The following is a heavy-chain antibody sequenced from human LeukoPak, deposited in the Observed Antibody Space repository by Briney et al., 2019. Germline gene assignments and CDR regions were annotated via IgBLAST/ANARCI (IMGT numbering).Heavy chain of an antibody. Sequence: PGGPLKLSCAAPGLTFSGLAMHWVRQASGKGRDGVGRIRSKANSYATAYAASVKGRFTISRDDSKNTAYLQMNSLKTEDTAVYYCTSPRGYYLGYWGQGTLVTVSS. CDR1: GLTFSGLA. J-gene: IGHJ4*02. CDR3: TSPRGYYLGY. D-gene: IGHD3-10*01. V-gene: IGHV3-73*01. CDR2: IRSKANSYAT.